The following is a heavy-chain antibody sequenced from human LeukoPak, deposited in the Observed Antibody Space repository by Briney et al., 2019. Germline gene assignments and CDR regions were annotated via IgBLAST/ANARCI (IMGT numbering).Heavy chain of an antibody. CDR3: AELGITMIGGV. Sequence: GGSLRLSCAASGFTFSSYGMHWVRQAPGKGLEWVAFIRHDGSNKYYADSVKGRFTISRDNAKNSLYLQMNSLRAEDTAVYYCAELGITMIGGVWGKGTTVTISS. D-gene: IGHD3-10*02. CDR2: IRHDGSNK. J-gene: IGHJ6*04. V-gene: IGHV3-30*02. CDR1: GFTFSSYG.